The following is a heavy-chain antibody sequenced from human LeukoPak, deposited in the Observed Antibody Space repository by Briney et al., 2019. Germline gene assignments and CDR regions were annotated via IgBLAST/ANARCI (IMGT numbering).Heavy chain of an antibody. CDR2: IYPGDSDT. Sequence: GESLKISCKGSGSSFTSYWIGWVRQLPGKGLEWMGIIYPGDSDTRYSPSFQGQVTISADKSISTAYLQWGSLKASDTAMYYCARQPLLWFGERDYWGQGTLVTVSS. D-gene: IGHD3-10*01. CDR3: ARQPLLWFGERDY. J-gene: IGHJ4*02. V-gene: IGHV5-51*01. CDR1: GSSFTSYW.